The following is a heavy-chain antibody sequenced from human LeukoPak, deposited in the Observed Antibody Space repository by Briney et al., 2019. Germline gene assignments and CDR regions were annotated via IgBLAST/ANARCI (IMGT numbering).Heavy chain of an antibody. CDR3: ARDSRVEMATIAYYYYYGMDV. Sequence: SYSMNWVRQAPGKGLEWVSSISSSSSYIYYADSVKGRFTISRDNAKNSLYLQMNSLRAEDTAVYYCARDSRVEMATIAYYYYYGMDVWGRGTTVTVSS. D-gene: IGHD5-24*01. CDR1: SYS. V-gene: IGHV3-21*01. CDR2: ISSSSSYI. J-gene: IGHJ6*02.